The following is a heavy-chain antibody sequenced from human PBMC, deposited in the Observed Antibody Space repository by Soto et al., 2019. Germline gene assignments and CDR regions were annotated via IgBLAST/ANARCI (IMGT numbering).Heavy chain of an antibody. V-gene: IGHV6-1*01. J-gene: IGHJ4*02. Sequence: QVQLQQSGPGLVKPSQTLSLTCAISGDSVSSYSVVWNWIRQSPSGGLEWLGRTDYRSKWYSEYAISVQSRITVNADTSKHQVSLQLDSVTPDDTAVYYCARLIGNSWLAYWGQGTLVTVSS. CDR2: TDYRSKWYS. D-gene: IGHD6-13*01. CDR1: GDSVSSYSVV. CDR3: ARLIGNSWLAY.